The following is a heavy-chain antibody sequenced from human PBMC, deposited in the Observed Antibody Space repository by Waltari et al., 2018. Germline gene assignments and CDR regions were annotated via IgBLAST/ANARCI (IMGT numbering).Heavy chain of an antibody. CDR3: AKVLRSTPSYGMDV. V-gene: IGHV3-23*01. CDR2: ISGRCGST. CDR1: GFTFSSYA. J-gene: IGHJ6*02. D-gene: IGHD4-17*01. Sequence: EVQLLESGGGLVQPGGSLRLSCAASGFTFSSYAMSWVRQAPGKGLEWVSAISGRCGSTYYADSVKGRFTSSRDNSKNTLYLQMNSLRAEDTAVYYCAKVLRSTPSYGMDVWGQGTTVTVSS.